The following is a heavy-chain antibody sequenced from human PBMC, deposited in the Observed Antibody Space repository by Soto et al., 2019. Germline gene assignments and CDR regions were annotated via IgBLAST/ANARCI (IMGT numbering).Heavy chain of an antibody. D-gene: IGHD5-12*01. CDR3: ARGNYSGYDYPFDY. CDR1: GASVSSNSAP. V-gene: IGHV6-1*01. J-gene: IGHJ4*02. Sequence: QVQLQQSGPGLVKPSQTLPLTCAISGASVSSNSAPWNWIRRPPRRGLYWLGRKNYRSKWYNDYAVSVKSQKTFTPDTSKNQFSLQLNSVTPEDTALYYCARGNYSGYDYPFDYWGQGTLVTVSS. CDR2: KNYRSKWYN.